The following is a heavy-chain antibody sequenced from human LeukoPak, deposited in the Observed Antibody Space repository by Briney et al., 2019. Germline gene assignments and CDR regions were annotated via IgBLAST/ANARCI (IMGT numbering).Heavy chain of an antibody. CDR1: GGSFSGYY. V-gene: IGHV4-34*01. CDR3: ARGRPFVGAVDY. CDR2: INHSGST. J-gene: IGHJ4*02. D-gene: IGHD1-26*01. Sequence: SETLSLTCAVYGGSFSGYYWSWIRQPPGKGLEWIGEINHSGSTNYNPSLKSRVTISVDTSKNQFSLTLSSVTAADTAVYYCARGRPFVGAVDYWGQGTLVTVSS.